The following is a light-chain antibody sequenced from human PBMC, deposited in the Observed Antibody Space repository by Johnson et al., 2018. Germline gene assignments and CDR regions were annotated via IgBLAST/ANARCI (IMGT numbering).Light chain of an antibody. J-gene: IGLJ1*01. CDR1: SSNIGNNY. V-gene: IGLV1-51*02. CDR3: GTWDSSLSAGNV. CDR2: ENN. Sequence: QSVLTQPPSVSAAPGQKVTISCSGSSSNIGNNYVSWYQQLPGTAPKLLIYENNKRPSGIPYRFSGSKSGTSATLGITGLQTGDEAEYYCGTWDSSLSAGNVSGTGTKVTVL.